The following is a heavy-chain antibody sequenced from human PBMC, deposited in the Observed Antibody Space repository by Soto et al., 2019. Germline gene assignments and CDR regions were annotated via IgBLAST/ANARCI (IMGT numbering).Heavy chain of an antibody. Sequence: SETLSLTCTVSGGSISSGDYNWSWIRQPPGKGLEWIGYIYYSGSTYYNPSLKSRVTISVDTSKNQFSLKLSSVTAADTAVYYCARDRSYGHPGFDYWGQGTLVTVSS. V-gene: IGHV4-30-4*01. CDR3: ARDRSYGHPGFDY. CDR2: IYYSGST. D-gene: IGHD5-18*01. J-gene: IGHJ4*02. CDR1: GGSISSGDYN.